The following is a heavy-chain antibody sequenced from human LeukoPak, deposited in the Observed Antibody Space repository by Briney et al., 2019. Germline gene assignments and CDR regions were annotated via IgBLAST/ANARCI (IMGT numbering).Heavy chain of an antibody. CDR1: GGTFSSYA. V-gene: IGHV1-69*04. CDR3: ARGYDYGGNSPFDP. Sequence: SVKVSCKASGGTFSSYAISWVRQAPGQGPEWMGRIIPIFGIANYAQKFQGRVTITADKSTSTAYMELSSLRSEDTAVYYCARGYDYGGNSPFDPWGQGTLVTVSS. D-gene: IGHD4-23*01. J-gene: IGHJ5*02. CDR2: IIPIFGIA.